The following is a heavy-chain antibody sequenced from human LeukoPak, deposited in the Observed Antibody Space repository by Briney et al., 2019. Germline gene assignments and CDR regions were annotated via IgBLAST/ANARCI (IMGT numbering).Heavy chain of an antibody. Sequence: PGGSLRLSCTASGFTFDDYAMHWVRQAPGKGLEWVSGISWNSGSIGYADSVKGRFTISRDNAKNSLYLQMNSLRAEDTASYYCAKAAFGDYVSGYFDYWGQGTLVTVSS. D-gene: IGHD4-17*01. CDR3: AKAAFGDYVSGYFDY. V-gene: IGHV3-9*01. J-gene: IGHJ4*02. CDR1: GFTFDDYA. CDR2: ISWNSGSI.